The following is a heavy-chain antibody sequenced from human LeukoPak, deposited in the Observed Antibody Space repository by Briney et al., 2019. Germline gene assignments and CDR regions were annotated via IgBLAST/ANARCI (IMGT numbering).Heavy chain of an antibody. CDR1: GFTFSSYS. V-gene: IGHV3-21*01. J-gene: IGHJ6*02. CDR3: ARDEFGIAAHPGRAYYYGMDV. Sequence: GGSLRLSCAASGFTFSSYSMNWVRQAPGKGLEWVSSISSSSSYIYYADSVKGRFTISRDNAKNSPYLQMNSLRAEDTAVYYCARDEFGIAAHPGRAYYYGMDVWGQGTTVTVSS. D-gene: IGHD6-13*01. CDR2: ISSSSSYI.